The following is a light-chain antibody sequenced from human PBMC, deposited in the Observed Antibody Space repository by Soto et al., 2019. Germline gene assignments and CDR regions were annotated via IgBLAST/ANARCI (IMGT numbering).Light chain of an antibody. CDR2: GAS. Sequence: IVLTESPGTLALSPGVGATLSCRASQSFNSIYLAWYQQKPGQAPRLLIYGASSRATGIPDRFSGSGSGTDFTLSFSRLEPEDFAVYYCHQYDSWTFGQGTKVDI. J-gene: IGKJ1*01. V-gene: IGKV3-20*01. CDR3: HQYDSWT. CDR1: QSFNSIY.